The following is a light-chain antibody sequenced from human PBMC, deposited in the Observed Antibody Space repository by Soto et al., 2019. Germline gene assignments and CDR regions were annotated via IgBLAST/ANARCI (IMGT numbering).Light chain of an antibody. CDR3: SSYTTSTTYV. J-gene: IGLJ1*01. CDR1: SSDVGNYSR. V-gene: IGLV2-18*02. CDR2: EVS. Sequence: QSVLTQPPSVSWSPGQSVTISCTGTSSDVGNYSRVSWYQQPPGTAPKLMVYEVSNRPSGVPDRFSGSKSGNTASLTISGLQAEDEADYYCSSYTTSTTYVFGTGTKVTVL.